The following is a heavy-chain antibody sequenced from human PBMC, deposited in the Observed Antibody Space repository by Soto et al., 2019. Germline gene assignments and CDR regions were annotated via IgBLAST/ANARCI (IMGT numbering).Heavy chain of an antibody. D-gene: IGHD6-13*01. CDR3: ATRIAAAGKKPYYYYGMDV. Sequence: GGSLRLSCAASGFTFSSYGMHWVRQAPGKGLEWVAVIWYDGSNKYYADSVKGRFTISRDNSKNTLYLQMNSLRAEDTAVYYCATRIAAAGKKPYYYYGMDVWGQGTTVTVSS. V-gene: IGHV3-33*01. J-gene: IGHJ6*02. CDR2: IWYDGSNK. CDR1: GFTFSSYG.